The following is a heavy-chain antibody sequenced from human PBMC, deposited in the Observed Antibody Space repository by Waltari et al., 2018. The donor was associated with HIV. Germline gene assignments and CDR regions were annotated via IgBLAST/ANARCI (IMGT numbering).Heavy chain of an antibody. CDR2: MNYSGRT. Sequence: QVQLHESGPGLVKPSETLSLSCTGSGGSVRRGCWSWIRQPPGKGGEWIGYMNYSGRTSYNPSLKSRVTVSIDSSKNQFSLKLTSVTAADTAVYDCARDIPYGGLDAFDVWGQGTVVTVSS. J-gene: IGHJ3*01. CDR3: ARDIPYGGLDAFDV. V-gene: IGHV4-59*02. CDR1: GGSVRRGC. D-gene: IGHD3-10*01.